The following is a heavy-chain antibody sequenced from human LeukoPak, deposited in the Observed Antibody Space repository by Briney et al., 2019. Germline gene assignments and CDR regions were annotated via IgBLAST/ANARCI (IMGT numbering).Heavy chain of an antibody. D-gene: IGHD5-12*01. J-gene: IGHJ4*02. CDR3: ARGSGYDLSDIDY. Sequence: GGSLRLSRAASGFTFSYYSMNWLRQAPGKGLEWVSSISSSSSYIYYADSVKGRFTISRDNAKSSLYLQMNSLRAEDTAVYYCARGSGYDLSDIDYWGQGTLVTVSS. V-gene: IGHV3-21*01. CDR2: ISSSSSYI. CDR1: GFTFSYYS.